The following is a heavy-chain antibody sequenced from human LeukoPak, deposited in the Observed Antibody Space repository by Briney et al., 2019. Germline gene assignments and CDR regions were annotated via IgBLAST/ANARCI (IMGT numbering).Heavy chain of an antibody. CDR3: ARSWVSGYGTVLDY. D-gene: IGHD5-18*01. V-gene: IGHV5-51*01. CDR2: IYPGDSDT. CDR1: GYSFTNYW. Sequence: GESLKISCKGSGYSFTNYWIGLVRQMPGKGLEWMGIIYPGDSDTRYSPSFQGQVTISADKSISTACLQWSSVKASDTAMYYCARSWVSGYGTVLDYWGQGTLVTVSS. J-gene: IGHJ4*02.